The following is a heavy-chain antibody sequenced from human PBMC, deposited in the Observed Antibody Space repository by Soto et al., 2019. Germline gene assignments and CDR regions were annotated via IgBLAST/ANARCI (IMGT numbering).Heavy chain of an antibody. J-gene: IGHJ5*02. CDR3: ATXGRSVDRTGSYPNWLDP. V-gene: IGHV4-39*01. CDR2: MYYGGSI. CDR1: GGSISGSTYY. Sequence: SVTLSLTCTVSGGSISGSTYYWAWIRQPPGKGLEWIGSMYYGGSIYYNPSLKSRVTISADTSKNQFSLKLNSVTAADTAVYYCATXGRSVDRTGSYPNWLDPWGQGTLVTVSS. D-gene: IGHD5-12*01.